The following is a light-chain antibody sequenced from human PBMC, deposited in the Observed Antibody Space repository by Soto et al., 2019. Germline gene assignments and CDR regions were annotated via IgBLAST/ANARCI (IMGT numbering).Light chain of an antibody. V-gene: IGLV2-14*01. CDR1: SSDVGAYDY. J-gene: IGLJ1*01. Sequence: SVLTQPASVSGSPGQSITISCTGTSSDVGAYDYVSWYQQYPGKTPKVMISEVSNRPSGVSNRFSGSKSGNTASLTISGLQAEDEADYYCSSYTSSSTYVFGAGTKLTVL. CDR3: SSYTSSSTYV. CDR2: EVS.